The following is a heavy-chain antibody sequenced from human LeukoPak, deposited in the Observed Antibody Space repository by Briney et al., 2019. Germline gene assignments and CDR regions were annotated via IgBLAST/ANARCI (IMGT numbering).Heavy chain of an antibody. CDR1: GFTFSNYG. J-gene: IGHJ4*02. D-gene: IGHD3-22*01. CDR2: MSHDGRTQ. CDR3: AKDCDSSGYYYEGYYFDY. V-gene: IGHV3-30*18. Sequence: GGSLRLSCAASGFTFSNYGMHWVRQAPGKGLEWVAVMSHDGRTQYYADSVKGRFTISRDNSKNTLYLQMNSLRAEDTAVYYCAKDCDSSGYYYEGYYFDYWGQGTLVTVSP.